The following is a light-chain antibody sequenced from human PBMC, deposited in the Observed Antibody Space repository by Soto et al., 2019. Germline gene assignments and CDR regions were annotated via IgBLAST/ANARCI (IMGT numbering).Light chain of an antibody. Sequence: DIQRTQSHSSLSASVGDRVTITCQASQDVGNCLNWYQQKAGRAPKFLMQDASNLETGVPSRFSGSGSGKYFSFTITSLQPEDVATYYCQQCRDVPLTFGGGTKVDIK. CDR1: QDVGNC. CDR3: QQCRDVPLT. CDR2: DAS. J-gene: IGKJ4*01. V-gene: IGKV1-33*01.